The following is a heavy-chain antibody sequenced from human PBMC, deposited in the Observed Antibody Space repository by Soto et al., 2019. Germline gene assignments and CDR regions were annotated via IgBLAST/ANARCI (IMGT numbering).Heavy chain of an antibody. D-gene: IGHD3-22*01. CDR3: ATGKAYDDDTSRY. V-gene: IGHV3-30-3*01. CDR2: VFNDESSI. J-gene: IGHJ4*02. CDR1: GSGSRALA. Sequence: VGSLRLSCTAAGSGSRALALHWIRKPPGKGLEWVAVVFNDESSISYADSVKGRFTISRDNSRNTLYLQMTSLRLEDTALYYWATGKAYDDDTSRYWGQGTLVTVSS.